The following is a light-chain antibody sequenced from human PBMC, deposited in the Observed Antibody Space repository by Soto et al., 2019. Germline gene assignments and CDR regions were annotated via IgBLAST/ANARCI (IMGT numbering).Light chain of an antibody. CDR1: QNIGSF. V-gene: IGKV1-5*01. CDR3: QQYNSYSWT. CDR2: DVS. J-gene: IGKJ1*01. Sequence: DIQMTQSPSTVSASIGDRVTITCRASQNIGSFLNWYQQKPGKAPRLLIYDVSTLESGVPSRFSGSGSGTEFTLTISGLQPDDFATYYCQQYNSYSWTFGQGTKVDI.